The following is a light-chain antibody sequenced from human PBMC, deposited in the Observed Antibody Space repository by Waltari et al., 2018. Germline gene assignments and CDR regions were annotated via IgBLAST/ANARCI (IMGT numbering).Light chain of an antibody. J-gene: IGKJ3*01. CDR3: QQYGSSYT. V-gene: IGKV3-20*01. CDR2: DAS. CDR1: QSVSSNY. Sequence: EIELTQSPGTLSLSPGERATLSCRASQSVSSNYLAWYQQKPGQAPRLLIYDASSRATGIPDRFSGSGSGTDFTLTSSRLEPEDVAVYFCQQYGSSYTFGPGTKVHIK.